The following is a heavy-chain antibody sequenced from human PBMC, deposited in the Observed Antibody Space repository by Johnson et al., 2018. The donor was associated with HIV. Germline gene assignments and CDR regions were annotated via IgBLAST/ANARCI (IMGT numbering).Heavy chain of an antibody. CDR3: ARGGRGHDAFDI. CDR1: GFTFSSYA. J-gene: IGHJ3*02. V-gene: IGHV3-23*04. Sequence: VQLVESGGGVVQPGGSLRLSCAASGFTFSSYAMSWVRQAPGKGLAWVSAISGSGGSTYYADSVKGRFTISRDNSKNTLYPQMNSLRAGDKAVYYCARGGRGHDAFDIWGQGTMVTVSS. CDR2: ISGSGGST.